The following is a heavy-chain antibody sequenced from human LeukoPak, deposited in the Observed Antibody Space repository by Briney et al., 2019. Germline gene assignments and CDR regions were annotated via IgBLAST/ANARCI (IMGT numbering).Heavy chain of an antibody. Sequence: SETLSLTCTVSGGSISSYYWSWIRQPPGKGREWIGYIYYSGSTNYNPSLKSRVTISGDTSQNQLSLKLSSVPAADTAVYYCARMYYYDSSGYYPPYFDYWGQGTLVTVSS. CDR1: GGSISSYY. CDR2: IYYSGST. V-gene: IGHV4-59*01. CDR3: ARMYYYDSSGYYPPYFDY. J-gene: IGHJ4*02. D-gene: IGHD3-22*01.